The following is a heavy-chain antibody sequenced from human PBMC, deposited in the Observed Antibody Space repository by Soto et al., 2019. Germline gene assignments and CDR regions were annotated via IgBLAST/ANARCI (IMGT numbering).Heavy chain of an antibody. CDR3: ARDYYDCRGYPYGMDV. Sequence: GEPLKICGKGSDYHVTSYWIGWVCQLRGRGLEWMGIIYPGDSDTRYSPSFQGQVTISADKSISTAYLQWSSLKASDTAMYDWARDYYDCRGYPYGMDVWGQGSTVTLS. V-gene: IGHV5-51*01. J-gene: IGHJ6*02. CDR2: IYPGDSDT. D-gene: IGHD3-22*01. CDR1: DYHVTSYW.